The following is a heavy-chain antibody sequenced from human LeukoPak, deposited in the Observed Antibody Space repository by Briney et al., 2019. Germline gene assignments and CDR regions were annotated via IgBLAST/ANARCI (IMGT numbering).Heavy chain of an antibody. D-gene: IGHD1-26*01. CDR3: ASGSYGLFDY. CDR1: EFTFNNYA. J-gene: IGHJ4*02. V-gene: IGHV3-23*01. CDR2: ISGSGGST. Sequence: PGGSLRLSCAASEFTFNNYAMNWVRQAPGKGLEWVSAISGSGGSTYYADSVKGRFTISRDNAKNSLYLQMNSLRAEDTAVYYCASGSYGLFDYWGQGTLVTVSS.